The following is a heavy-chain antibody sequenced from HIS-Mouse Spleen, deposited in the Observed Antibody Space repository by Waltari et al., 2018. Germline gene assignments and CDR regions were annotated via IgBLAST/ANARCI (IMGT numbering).Heavy chain of an antibody. Sequence: QLQLQESGPGLVKPSETLSLTCTVSGGSISSSSYYWGWIRQPPGKGLEWIGYIYYSGSTNYNPSLKSRVTISVDTSKNQFSLKLSSVTAADTAVYYCARGELGIGYFDYWGQGTLVTVSS. CDR2: IYYSGST. CDR3: ARGELGIGYFDY. J-gene: IGHJ4*02. D-gene: IGHD7-27*01. CDR1: GGSISSSSYY. V-gene: IGHV4-61*05.